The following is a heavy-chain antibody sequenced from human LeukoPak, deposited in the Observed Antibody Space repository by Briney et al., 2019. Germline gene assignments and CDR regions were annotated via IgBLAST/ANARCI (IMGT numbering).Heavy chain of an antibody. CDR3: ARASGVYCSSTSCYKRGDY. CDR1: GYTFTSYG. V-gene: IGHV1-18*01. D-gene: IGHD2-2*02. J-gene: IGHJ4*02. CDR2: ISAYNGNT. Sequence: ASVKVSCKASGYTFTSYGISWVRQAPGQGLEWMGWISAYNGNTNYAQKLQGRVTMTTDTSTSTAYMELRSLRSDDTAVYYCARASGVYCSSTSCYKRGDYWGQGTLVTVSS.